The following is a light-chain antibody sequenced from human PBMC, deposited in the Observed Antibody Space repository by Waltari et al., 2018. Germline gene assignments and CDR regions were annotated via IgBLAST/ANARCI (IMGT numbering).Light chain of an antibody. J-gene: IGLJ1*01. CDR1: SSALGAYNF. CDR3: SSYTTGSTRYV. Sequence: QSALTQPASVSGSPGQSITISCTGTSSALGAYNFVSWYPKHPGKAPKVMIYDVNNRPSGVSSRFSGSKSGNTASLTISGLQAEDEADYYCSSYTTGSTRYVFGSGTKVTVL. V-gene: IGLV2-14*03. CDR2: DVN.